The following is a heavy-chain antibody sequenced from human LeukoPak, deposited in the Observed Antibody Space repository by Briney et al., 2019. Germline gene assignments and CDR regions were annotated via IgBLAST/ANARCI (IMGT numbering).Heavy chain of an antibody. Sequence: SETLSLTCAVYGGSFSGYYWSWIRQPPGKGLEWIGEINHSGGTNYNPSLKSRVTISVDTSKNQFSLRLSSVTAADTAVYYCARGRSGYYSRGGELDYWGQGTLVTVSS. CDR2: INHSGGT. D-gene: IGHD3-22*01. V-gene: IGHV4-34*01. J-gene: IGHJ4*02. CDR3: ARGRSGYYSRGGELDY. CDR1: GGSFSGYY.